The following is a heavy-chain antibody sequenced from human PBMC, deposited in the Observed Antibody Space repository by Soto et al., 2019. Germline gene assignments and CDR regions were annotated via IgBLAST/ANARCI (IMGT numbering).Heavy chain of an antibody. D-gene: IGHD1-1*01. CDR2: IDPSNSYI. CDR1: GYSFTTHW. CDR3: ARRLSGPKEEYNAYYFYGLDV. V-gene: IGHV5-10-1*01. J-gene: IGHJ6*02. Sequence: GESLKISCQGSGYSFTTHWITWVRQTPGKGLEWMGRIDPSNSYINYSPSFQGHVTISVDRSISTAYLQWSRLGASDNAIYYCARRLSGPKEEYNAYYFYGLDVWGQGTKVTVSS.